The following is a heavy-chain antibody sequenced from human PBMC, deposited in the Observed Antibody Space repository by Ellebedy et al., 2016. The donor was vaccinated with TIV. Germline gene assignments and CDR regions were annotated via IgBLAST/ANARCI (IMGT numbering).Heavy chain of an antibody. D-gene: IGHD6-13*01. J-gene: IGHJ4*02. CDR3: ARTVGKAAGEPYYFDY. V-gene: IGHV3-48*03. CDR1: GFTFSSYE. Sequence: PGGSLRLSCAASGFTFSSYEMNWVRQAPGKGLEWVSYISSSGSTIYYADSVKGRFTISRDNAKNSLYLQMNSLRAEDTAVYYCARTVGKAAGEPYYFDYWGQGTLVTVSS. CDR2: ISSSGSTI.